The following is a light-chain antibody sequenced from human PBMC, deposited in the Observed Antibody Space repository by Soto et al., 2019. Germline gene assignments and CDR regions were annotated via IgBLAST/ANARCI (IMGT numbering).Light chain of an antibody. V-gene: IGKV1-5*03. CDR3: QQYNRYPYT. CDR1: QSISNW. Sequence: DIQMTQSPSTLSASVGDRVTITCRASQSISNWLAWYQQKPGKAPKLLLYKASTLQSGVPSRFSGSGSGTEFTLTISSLQPDDFATYYCQQYNRYPYTFGQGTKVDI. J-gene: IGKJ2*01. CDR2: KAS.